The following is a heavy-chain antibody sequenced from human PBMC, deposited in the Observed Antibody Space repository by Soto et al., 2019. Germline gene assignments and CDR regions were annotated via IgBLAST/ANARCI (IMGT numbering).Heavy chain of an antibody. CDR1: GGSISGYY. V-gene: IGHV4-59*01. Sequence: SETLSLTCTVSGGSISGYYWGWIRQPPGKGLEWIGYIHYSGSTNYNPSLRSRVTISVDTPKNQFSLKVNSMTAADTAIYYCARGGVAARKGRWFDPWGQGTLVTGSS. CDR2: IHYSGST. D-gene: IGHD6-25*01. J-gene: IGHJ5*02. CDR3: ARGGVAARKGRWFDP.